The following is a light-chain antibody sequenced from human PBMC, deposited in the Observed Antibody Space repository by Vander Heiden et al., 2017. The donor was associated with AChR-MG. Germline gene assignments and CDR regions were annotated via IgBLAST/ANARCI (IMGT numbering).Light chain of an antibody. CDR1: QGVSSY. V-gene: IGKV3-11*01. CDR2: DAS. J-gene: IGKJ3*01. Sequence: PLSLRPGERATLSCRASQGVSSYLAWYQQKPGQAPRLLIYDASNRATGIPARFSGSGSGTDFTLSISSLEPEDFAVYYCQQRSNWPPFTFGPGTKVDIK. CDR3: QQRSNWPPFT.